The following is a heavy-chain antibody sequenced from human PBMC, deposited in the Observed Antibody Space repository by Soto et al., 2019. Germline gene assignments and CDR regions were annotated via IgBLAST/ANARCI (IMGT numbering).Heavy chain of an antibody. J-gene: IGHJ4*02. CDR3: ARVIHYYDTSGSYAWYFAY. D-gene: IGHD3-22*01. Sequence: PSETLDLACTACGGSIRSSYWTWIRQPPGKGLEWIGHIYYSGSTSCNPSLKSRVSISVNTSKKEFSLKLSSVNAADTAVYYCARVIHYYDTSGSYAWYFAYWGQGSLVTVSS. V-gene: IGHV4-59*01. CDR1: GGSIRSSY. CDR2: IYYSGST.